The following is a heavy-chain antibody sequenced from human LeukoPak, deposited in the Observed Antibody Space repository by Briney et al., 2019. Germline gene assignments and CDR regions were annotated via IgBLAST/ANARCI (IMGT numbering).Heavy chain of an antibody. CDR3: ARLSGGSSLRNDAFDV. CDR2: IYPDDSKI. V-gene: IGHV5-51*01. CDR1: GYIFTIYW. Sequence: AESLKISCQGSGYIFTIYWIAWVCQMPGKGLEWMGIIYPDDSKIRYSPSFQSQVTISVDKSIRTAYLQWNSLKASDTAMYFCARLSGGSSLRNDAFDVWGQGTMVTVSS. J-gene: IGHJ3*01. D-gene: IGHD1-26*01.